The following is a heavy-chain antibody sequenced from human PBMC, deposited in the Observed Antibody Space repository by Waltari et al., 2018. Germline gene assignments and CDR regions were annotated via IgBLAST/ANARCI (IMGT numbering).Heavy chain of an antibody. Sequence: EVQLVESGGGLVQPGRSLRLSCAASGFTFDDYAMHWVRQAPGEGLEWVSGISWNSGSIGYADSVKGRFTISRDNAKNSLYLQMNSLRAEDTALYYCAKGDPGSSRAYGMDVWGQGTTVTVSS. CDR3: AKGDPGSSRAYGMDV. CDR1: GFTFDDYA. D-gene: IGHD6-6*01. J-gene: IGHJ6*02. V-gene: IGHV3-9*01. CDR2: ISWNSGSI.